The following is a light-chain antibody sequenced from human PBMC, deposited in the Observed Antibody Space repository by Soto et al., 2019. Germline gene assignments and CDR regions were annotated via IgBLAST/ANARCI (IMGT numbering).Light chain of an antibody. CDR3: QNYGSPPVT. V-gene: IGKV3-20*01. Sequence: DIVLTQSPGTLSVSPGERATLSCSASQSVSNNFFAGYQQKPGQAPRLLIYGASIRAPGIPDRFSGSGSGTDFTLTIDRLEPEDFALYFCQNYGSPPVTFGGGTKVEI. CDR2: GAS. J-gene: IGKJ4*01. CDR1: QSVSNNF.